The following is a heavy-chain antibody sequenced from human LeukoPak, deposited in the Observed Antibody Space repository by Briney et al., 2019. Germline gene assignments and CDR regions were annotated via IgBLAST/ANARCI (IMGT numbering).Heavy chain of an antibody. Sequence: GGSLRLSCAASGFTFSSYAMHWVRQAPGKGLEWVAVISYDGSSKYYADSVKGRFTISRDNSKNTLYLQMNSLRAEDTAVYYCAGSQYLWVFDYWGQGTLVTVSS. CDR2: ISYDGSSK. CDR3: AGSQYLWVFDY. V-gene: IGHV3-30*14. J-gene: IGHJ4*02. D-gene: IGHD2-21*01. CDR1: GFTFSSYA.